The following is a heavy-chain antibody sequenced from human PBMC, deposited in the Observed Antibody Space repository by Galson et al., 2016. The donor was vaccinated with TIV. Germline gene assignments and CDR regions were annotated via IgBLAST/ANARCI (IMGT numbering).Heavy chain of an antibody. D-gene: IGHD1-14*01. Sequence: SLRLSCAASGFAFSNYWMSWVRQAPGKGLEWVANIKDEGSDNNYVDSVWGRFTISRDNAKNSLFLQINSLRVEDTAVYYCAREIPGGTTDLGCWGQGTLVTVSS. CDR1: GFAFSNYW. J-gene: IGHJ4*02. CDR3: AREIPGGTTDLGC. CDR2: IKDEGSDN. V-gene: IGHV3-7*01.